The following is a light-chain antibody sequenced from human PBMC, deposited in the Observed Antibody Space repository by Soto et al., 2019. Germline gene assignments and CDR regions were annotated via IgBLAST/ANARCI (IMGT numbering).Light chain of an antibody. Sequence: EVMLTQSPGTLSLSPGERATLSCRASQSVSSNYLAWYQQKSGQAPRLLIYGASNRATGIPDRFSGSGSGTDFTLTIRRLEPEDFAAYYCQQYDTSPRTFGQGTKVQSK. CDR1: QSVSSNY. J-gene: IGKJ1*01. CDR2: GAS. CDR3: QQYDTSPRT. V-gene: IGKV3-20*01.